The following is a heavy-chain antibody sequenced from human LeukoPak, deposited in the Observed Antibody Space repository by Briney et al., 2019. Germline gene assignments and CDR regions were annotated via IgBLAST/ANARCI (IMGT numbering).Heavy chain of an antibody. CDR1: GGTFSSSA. V-gene: IGHV1-69*04. J-gene: IGHJ5*02. D-gene: IGHD6-13*01. Sequence: SVKVSCKTSGGTFSSSAITWVRQAPGQGLEWMGRIIPVLNITTYAQKFQGRVTITADTSTSTVYMELSSLRSEETAVYYCARVMQQLAVNWFDPWGQGTLVTVSS. CDR3: ARVMQQLAVNWFDP. CDR2: IIPVLNIT.